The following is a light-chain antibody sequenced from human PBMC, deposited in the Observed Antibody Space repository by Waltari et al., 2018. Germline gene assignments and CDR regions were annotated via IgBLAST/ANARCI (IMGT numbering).Light chain of an antibody. Sequence: EIVMTQSPATPSVSPGERATLSCRASQSVSSNLAWYQQKPGQAPRLLIYGASTRATDIPARFSGSGSGTEFTLTISSLQSGDFAVYYCQQYNNWPRTFGQGTKVEIK. CDR3: QQYNNWPRT. CDR2: GAS. CDR1: QSVSSN. V-gene: IGKV3-15*01. J-gene: IGKJ1*01.